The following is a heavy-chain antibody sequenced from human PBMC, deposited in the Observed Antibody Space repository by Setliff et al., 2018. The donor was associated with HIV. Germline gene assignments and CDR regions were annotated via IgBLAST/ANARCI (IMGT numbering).Heavy chain of an antibody. CDR3: ARWSLVGATADY. V-gene: IGHV4-61*02. CDR2: IYTSGST. CDR1: DGSISTGSYY. J-gene: IGHJ4*02. D-gene: IGHD1-26*01. Sequence: KPSETLSLTCTVADGSISTGSYYWSWVRQPAGRGLEWIGRIYTSGSTNYNPSLKSRVTMSVDTSKNQFSLNLTSVTAADTAVYYCARWSLVGATADYWGQGTLVTAPQ.